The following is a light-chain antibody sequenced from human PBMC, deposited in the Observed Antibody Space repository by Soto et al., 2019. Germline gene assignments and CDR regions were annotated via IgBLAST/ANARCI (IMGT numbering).Light chain of an antibody. CDR2: ATS. CDR3: QQTDDFPLT. V-gene: IGKV1D-12*01. CDR1: QGIYSR. J-gene: IGKJ4*01. Sequence: DIQMTQSPSSVSASLWETVTITCRASQGIYSRLAWYQQKPGKAPELLIYATSTLQNGVPSRFSGSGFGTDFTLSISSLQPEDSASYFCQQTDDFPLTFGGGTKVDIK.